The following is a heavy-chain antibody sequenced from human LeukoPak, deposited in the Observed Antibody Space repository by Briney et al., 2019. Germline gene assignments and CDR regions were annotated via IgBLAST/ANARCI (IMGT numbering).Heavy chain of an antibody. V-gene: IGHV1-24*01. CDR3: ATPPTHGSSGYYYVDDAFDI. CDR2: FDPEDGET. J-gene: IGHJ3*02. CDR1: GYTLTELS. D-gene: IGHD3-22*01. Sequence: ASVKVSCKASGYTLTELSMHWVRQAPGKGLEWMGGFDPEDGETIYAQKFQGRVTMTEDTSTDTAYMELSSLRSEDTAMYYCATPPTHGSSGYYYVDDAFDIWGQGTMVTVSS.